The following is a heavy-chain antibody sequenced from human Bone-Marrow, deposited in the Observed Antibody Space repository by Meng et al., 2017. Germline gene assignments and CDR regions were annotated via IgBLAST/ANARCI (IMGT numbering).Heavy chain of an antibody. Sequence: EVSLVGSGGGLVQPGGSLRLSCAASGFTFSNAWMSWVRQAPGKGLEWVGRIKSKANSYATAYAASVKGRFTISRDDSKNTAYLQMNSLKTEDTAVYYCTLTVTTQFDYWGQGTLVTVSS. CDR3: TLTVTTQFDY. CDR2: IKSKANSYAT. D-gene: IGHD4-17*01. J-gene: IGHJ4*02. CDR1: GFTFSNAW. V-gene: IGHV3-73*01.